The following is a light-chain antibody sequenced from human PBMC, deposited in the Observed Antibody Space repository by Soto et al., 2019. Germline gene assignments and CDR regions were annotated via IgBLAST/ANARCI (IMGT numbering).Light chain of an antibody. CDR1: QSVTNRY. V-gene: IGKV3-20*01. Sequence: SVLTQSPGTRSLSPGERASLTWRASQSVTNRYFAWYQQRPGQAPRLLIYGISNRATGIPDRFSGSGSGTDFTLTISRLEPEDFVVYYCQQYSSLPHTFGQGTKLEVK. CDR3: QQYSSLPHT. CDR2: GIS. J-gene: IGKJ2*01.